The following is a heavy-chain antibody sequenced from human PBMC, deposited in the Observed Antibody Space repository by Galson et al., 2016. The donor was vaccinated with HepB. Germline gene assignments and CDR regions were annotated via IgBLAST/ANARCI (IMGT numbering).Heavy chain of an antibody. CDR2: MNPNSGDT. D-gene: IGHD6-19*01. CDR1: GYTFTSFD. V-gene: IGHV1-8*01. CDR3: AKVNLFPWAGDV. Sequence: SVKVSCKASGYTFTSFDINWVRQATGQGLEWMGWMNPNSGDTGYAQKFQGRVTITRNTSISTAYMELTSLRSEDTAVYYCAKVNLFPWAGDVWGQGTTVTVSS. J-gene: IGHJ6*02.